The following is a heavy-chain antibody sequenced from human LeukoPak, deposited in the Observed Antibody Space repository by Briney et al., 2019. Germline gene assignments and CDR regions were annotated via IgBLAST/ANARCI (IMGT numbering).Heavy chain of an antibody. D-gene: IGHD1-26*01. CDR1: GYTFTSYY. Sequence: GASVKVSCKASGYTFTSYYIHWVRQAPGQGLEWMGIINPIGGSTTYAQKFQGRVTLTRDTSTSTVYMDLSSLRSEDTAVYYCAREWELLYDCWGQGTLVTVSS. J-gene: IGHJ4*02. V-gene: IGHV1-46*01. CDR2: INPIGGST. CDR3: AREWELLYDC.